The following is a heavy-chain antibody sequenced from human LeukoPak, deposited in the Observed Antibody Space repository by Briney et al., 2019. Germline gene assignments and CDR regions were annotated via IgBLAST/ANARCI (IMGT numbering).Heavy chain of an antibody. CDR2: IYYSGST. CDR1: GGSISSSSYY. V-gene: IGHV4-39*01. D-gene: IGHD3-10*02. CDR3: ARRRTMFGYFAGEFDY. J-gene: IGHJ4*02. Sequence: PSETLSLTCTVSGGSISSSSYYWGWIRQPPGKGLEWIGSIYYSGSTNNNPSLKSRVTISVDTSKNQFSLKLSSVTAADAAVYYCARRRTMFGYFAGEFDYWGQGTLVTVSS.